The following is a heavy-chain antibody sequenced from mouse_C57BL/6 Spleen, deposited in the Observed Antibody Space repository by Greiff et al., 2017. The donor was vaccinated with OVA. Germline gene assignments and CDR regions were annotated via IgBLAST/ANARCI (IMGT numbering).Heavy chain of an antibody. Sequence: EVKLMESGPELVKPGASVKISCKASGYSFTGYYMNWVKQSPEKSLEWIGEINPSTGGTTYNQKFKAKATLTVDKSSSTAYMQLKSLTSEDSAVYYCARSGGYYGSPAWFAYWGQGTLVTVSA. CDR3: ARSGGYYGSPAWFAY. D-gene: IGHD1-1*01. J-gene: IGHJ3*01. CDR1: GYSFTGYY. CDR2: INPSTGGT. V-gene: IGHV1-42*01.